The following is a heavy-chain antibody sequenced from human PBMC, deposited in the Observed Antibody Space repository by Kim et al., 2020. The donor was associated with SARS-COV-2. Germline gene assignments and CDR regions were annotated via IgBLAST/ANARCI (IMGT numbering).Heavy chain of an antibody. J-gene: IGHJ5*02. CDR1: GGSVSSGSYY. CDR3: ARESSWSGWFDP. D-gene: IGHD6-6*01. V-gene: IGHV4-61*01. Sequence: SETLSLTCTVSGGSVSSGSYYWSWIRQPPGKGLEWIGYIYYSGSTNYNPSLKSRVTISVDTSKNQFSLKLSSVTAADTAVYYCARESSWSGWFDPWGQGTLVTVSS. CDR2: IYYSGST.